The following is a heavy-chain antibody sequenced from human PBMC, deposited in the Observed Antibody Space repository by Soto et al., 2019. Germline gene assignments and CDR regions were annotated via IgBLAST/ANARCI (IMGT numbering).Heavy chain of an antibody. J-gene: IGHJ6*02. CDR1: GFAFSSYS. V-gene: IGHV3-48*01. CDR2: ISSSSSTI. CDR3: VIRTMDV. D-gene: IGHD3-16*01. Sequence: EVQLVESGGGLVQPGGSLRLFCAASGFAFSSYSVNWVRQAPGKGLQWVSYISSSSSTIYYADSVKGRFTISRDNAKNSLYLQLHGLRAEDTAVYYCVIRTMDVWAKGPRSPSP.